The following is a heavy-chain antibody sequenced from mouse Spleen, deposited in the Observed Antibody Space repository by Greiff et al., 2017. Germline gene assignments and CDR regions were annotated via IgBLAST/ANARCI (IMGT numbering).Heavy chain of an antibody. D-gene: IGHD2-2*01. CDR3: ARGGLPYAMDY. J-gene: IGHJ4*01. V-gene: IGHV5-9*04. Sequence: DVKLVESGGGLVKLGGSLKLSCAASGFTFSSYAMSWVRQTPEKRLEWVATISSGGGNTYYPDSVKGRFTISRDNAKNTLYLQMSSLKSEDTAMYYCARGGLPYAMDYWGQGTSVTVSS. CDR1: GFTFSSYA. CDR2: ISSGGGNT.